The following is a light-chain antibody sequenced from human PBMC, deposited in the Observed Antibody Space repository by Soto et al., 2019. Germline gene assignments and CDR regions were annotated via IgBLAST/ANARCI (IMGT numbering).Light chain of an antibody. CDR3: AAWDDSLNGWV. Sequence: QSVLTQPPSASGTPGQGVTISCSGSSSNIGRNAVNWYQQLPGTAPKLLIYSDNQRPSGVPDRFSGSKSGTSASLAISGLQSEDEADYYCAAWDDSLNGWVFGGRTKLTVL. V-gene: IGLV1-44*01. J-gene: IGLJ3*02. CDR2: SDN. CDR1: SSNIGRNA.